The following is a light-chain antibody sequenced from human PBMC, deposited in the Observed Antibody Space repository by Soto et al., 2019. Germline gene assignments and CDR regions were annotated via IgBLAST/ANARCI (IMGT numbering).Light chain of an antibody. V-gene: IGLV2-14*01. CDR2: DVS. CDR1: SSDVGGYNY. Sequence: QSVLTQPASVSGAPGQSITISCTGTSSDVGGYNYVSWYQQHPGKPPKLMIYDVSNRPSGVSNRFSSSKSGNTASLTIAGLHAEDEADYYSSSYTSSSTVVFGGGTKLTVL. J-gene: IGLJ2*01. CDR3: SSYTSSSTVV.